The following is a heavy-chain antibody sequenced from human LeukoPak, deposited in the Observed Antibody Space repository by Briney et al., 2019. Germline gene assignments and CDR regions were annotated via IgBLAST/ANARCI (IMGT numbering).Heavy chain of an antibody. Sequence: GGSLRLSCAASGFTFSNYAMNWVRQAPGKGLEWVSAIGDSGDITYYADSVKGRFTISRDNSKNTLYLQMNSLRAEDTAVYYCAKGGSVSSSSLDYWGQGTVVTVSS. D-gene: IGHD6-6*01. CDR1: GFTFSNYA. J-gene: IGHJ4*02. CDR2: IGDSGDIT. V-gene: IGHV3-23*01. CDR3: AKGGSVSSSSLDY.